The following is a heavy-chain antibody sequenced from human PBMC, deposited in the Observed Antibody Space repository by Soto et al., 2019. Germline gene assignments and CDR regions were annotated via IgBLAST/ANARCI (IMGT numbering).Heavy chain of an antibody. CDR3: AITAASGTYLDY. D-gene: IGHD6-13*01. CDR2: IYHSGST. J-gene: IGHJ4*02. CDR1: GGSISSSNW. V-gene: IGHV4-4*02. Sequence: QVQLQESGPGLVKPSGTLSLTCAVSGGSISSSNWWSWVRQPPGKGLEWIGEIYHSGSTYYNQSLQSRGTISVDKSNNQFSLKLSSVTAADTAVYYCAITAASGTYLDYWGQGTLVTVSS.